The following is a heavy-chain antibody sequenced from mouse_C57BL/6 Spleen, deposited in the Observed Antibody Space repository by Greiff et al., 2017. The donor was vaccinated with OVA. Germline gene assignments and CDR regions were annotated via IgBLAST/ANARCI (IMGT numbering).Heavy chain of an antibody. D-gene: IGHD3-1*01. J-gene: IGHJ4*01. Sequence: VQLQQSGPELVKPGASVKISCKASGYTFTDYYMNWVKQSHGKSLEWIGDINPNNGGTSYNQKFKGKATLTVDKSSSTAYMELRSLTSEDSAVYYCARRAVADYWGQGTSVTVSS. V-gene: IGHV1-26*01. CDR3: ARRAVADY. CDR1: GYTFTDYY. CDR2: INPNNGGT.